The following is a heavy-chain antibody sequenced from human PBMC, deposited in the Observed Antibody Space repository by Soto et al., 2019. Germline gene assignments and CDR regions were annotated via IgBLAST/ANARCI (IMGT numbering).Heavy chain of an antibody. CDR1: GFSLSNARMG. CDR2: IFSNDEK. Sequence: QVTLKESGPVLVKPTETLTLTCTVSGFSLSNARMGVSWIRHPPGKALEWLAHIFSNDEKSYSTSLKSRLTISKDTSKSQVVITMTNMDPVDTATYYCARIPAQLLWFGELVAFDIWGQGTMVTVSS. D-gene: IGHD3-10*01. CDR3: ARIPAQLLWFGELVAFDI. J-gene: IGHJ3*02. V-gene: IGHV2-26*01.